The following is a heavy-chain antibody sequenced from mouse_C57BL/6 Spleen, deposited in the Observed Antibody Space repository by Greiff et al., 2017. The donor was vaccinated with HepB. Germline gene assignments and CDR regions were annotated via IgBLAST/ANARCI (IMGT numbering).Heavy chain of an antibody. CDR1: RYTFTSYW. J-gene: IGHJ1*03. CDR2: IDPSDSYT. D-gene: IGHD4-1*01. V-gene: IGHV1-69*01. Sequence: QVQLQQPGAELVMPGASVKLSCKASRYTFTSYWMHWVKQRPGQGLEWIGEIDPSDSYTNYNQKFKGKSTLTVDKSSSTAYMQLSSLTSEDSAVYYCARKTGTWYFDVWGTGTTVTVSS. CDR3: ARKTGTWYFDV.